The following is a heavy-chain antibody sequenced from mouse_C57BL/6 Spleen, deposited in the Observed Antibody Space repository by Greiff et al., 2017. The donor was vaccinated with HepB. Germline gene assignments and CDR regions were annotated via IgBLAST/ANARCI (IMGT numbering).Heavy chain of an antibody. Sequence: DVQLQESGGGLVKPGGSLKLSCAASGFTFSDYGMHWVRQAPEKGLEWVAYISSGSSTIYYADTGKGRFTISRDNAKNTLFLQMTSLRSEDTAMYYCARHYGSGFAYWGQGTLVTVSA. CDR2: ISSGSSTI. V-gene: IGHV5-17*01. D-gene: IGHD1-1*01. CDR1: GFTFSDYG. J-gene: IGHJ3*01. CDR3: ARHYGSGFAY.